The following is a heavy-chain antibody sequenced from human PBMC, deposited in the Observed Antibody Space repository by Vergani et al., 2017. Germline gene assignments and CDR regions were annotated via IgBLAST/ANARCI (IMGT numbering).Heavy chain of an antibody. CDR3: ARGCGASCAVDY. CDR2: IKQDGSEK. J-gene: IGHJ4*02. CDR1: GFTFSSYW. Sequence: EVQLVESGGGLVQPGGSLRLSCAASGFTFSSYWMSWVRQTPGKGLEWVANIKQDGSEKYYVDSVKGRFTISRDNAKNSLDLQMNSLRAEDTAVYYCARGCGASCAVDYWGQGTLVTVSS. D-gene: IGHD3-10*01. V-gene: IGHV3-7*04.